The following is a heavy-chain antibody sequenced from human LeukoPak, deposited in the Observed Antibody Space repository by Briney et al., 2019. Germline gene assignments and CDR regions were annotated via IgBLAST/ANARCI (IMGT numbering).Heavy chain of an antibody. V-gene: IGHV3-23*01. J-gene: IGHJ4*02. CDR2: ISGSGGST. CDR3: AKDRVTIFGVVIAPGDY. D-gene: IGHD3-3*01. CDR1: GFTFSSYA. Sequence: GGSLSLSCAASGFTFSSYAMSWVRQAPGKGLEWVSAISGSGGSTYYADSVKGRFTISRDNSKNTLYLQMNSLRAEDTAVYYCAKDRVTIFGVVIAPGDYWGQGTLVTVSS.